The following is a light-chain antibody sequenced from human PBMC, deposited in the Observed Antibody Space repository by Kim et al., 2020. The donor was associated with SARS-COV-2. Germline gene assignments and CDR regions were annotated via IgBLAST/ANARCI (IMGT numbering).Light chain of an antibody. J-gene: IGLJ2*01. CDR1: NIGSKS. V-gene: IGLV3-21*04. CDR3: QVWDSSSDHPVV. CDR2: YDS. Sequence: PGKTARITCGGNNIGSKSVHWYQQKPGQAPVLVIYYDSDRPSGIPERFSGSNSGNTATLTISRVEARDEADYYCQVWDSSSDHPVVFGGGTQLTVL.